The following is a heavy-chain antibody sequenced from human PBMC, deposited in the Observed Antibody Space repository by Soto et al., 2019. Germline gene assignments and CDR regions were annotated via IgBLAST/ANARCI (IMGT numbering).Heavy chain of an antibody. V-gene: IGHV3-21*01. CDR3: ARDGGARYFDWLLPPTFDY. J-gene: IGHJ4*02. Sequence: PGGSLRLSCAASGFTFSSYSMNWVRQAPGKGLEWVSSISSSSSYIYYADSVKGRFTISRDNAKNSLYLQMNSLRAEDTAVYYCARDGGARYFDWLLPPTFDYWGQGXLVTVSS. CDR1: GFTFSSYS. D-gene: IGHD3-9*01. CDR2: ISSSSSYI.